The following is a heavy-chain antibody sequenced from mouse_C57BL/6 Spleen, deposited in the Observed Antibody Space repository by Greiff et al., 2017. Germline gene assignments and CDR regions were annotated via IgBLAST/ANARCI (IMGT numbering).Heavy chain of an antibody. V-gene: IGHV1-52*01. D-gene: IGHD2-4*01. CDR3: VGYDYDGRGLDY. CDR1: GYTFTSYW. CDR2: IDPSDSET. J-gene: IGHJ2*01. Sequence: VQLQQPGAELVRPGSSVKLSCKASGYTFTSYWMHWVKQRPIQGLEWIGNIDPSDSETHYNQKFKDKVTLSLAKSSSTAYMQLSSLTSEDSAVYYCVGYDYDGRGLDYWGQGTTLTVAS.